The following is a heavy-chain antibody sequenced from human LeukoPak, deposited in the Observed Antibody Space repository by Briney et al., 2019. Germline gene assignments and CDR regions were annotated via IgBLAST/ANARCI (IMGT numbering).Heavy chain of an antibody. V-gene: IGHV3-20*04. CDR3: AREGYQPLLYGGCDY. CDR2: INWNGGST. D-gene: IGHD2-2*02. Sequence: PGGSLRLSCAASGFTFDDYVMSWVRQAPGKGLEWVSGINWNGGSTGYGDSVKGRFTISRDNAKNSLYLQMNSLRAEDTAVYYCAREGYQPLLYGGCDYWGQGTLVTVSS. CDR1: GFTFDDYV. J-gene: IGHJ4*02.